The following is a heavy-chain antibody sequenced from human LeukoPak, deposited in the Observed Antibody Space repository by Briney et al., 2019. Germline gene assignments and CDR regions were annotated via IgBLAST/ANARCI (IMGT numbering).Heavy chain of an antibody. CDR2: IYYSGST. J-gene: IGHJ6*02. D-gene: IGHD2-15*01. CDR3: ARDRMVKVVVVAEATPNNYGMDV. V-gene: IGHV4-39*07. CDR1: GGSISSSSYY. Sequence: SETLSLTCTVSGGSISSSSYYWGWIRQPPGKGLEWIGSIYYSGSTYYNPSLKSRVTISVDTSKNQFSLKLSSVTAADTAVYYCARDRMVKVVVVAEATPNNYGMDVWGQGTTVTVSS.